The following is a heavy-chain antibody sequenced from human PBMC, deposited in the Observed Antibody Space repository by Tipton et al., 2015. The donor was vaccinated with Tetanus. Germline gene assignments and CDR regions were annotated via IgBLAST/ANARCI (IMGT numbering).Heavy chain of an antibody. J-gene: IGHJ5*02. CDR2: IGTAGDT. D-gene: IGHD2-2*01. CDR1: GFTFSSYD. V-gene: IGHV3-13*01. Sequence: SLRLSCAASGFTFSSYDMHWVRQATGKGLEWVSAIGTAGDTYYPGSVKGRFTISRENAKNSLYLQMNSLRAGDTAVYYCARGLLSQGCFDPWGQGTLVTVSS. CDR3: ARGLLSQGCFDP.